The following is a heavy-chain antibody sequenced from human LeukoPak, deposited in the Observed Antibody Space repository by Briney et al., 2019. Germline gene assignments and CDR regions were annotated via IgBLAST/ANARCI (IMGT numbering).Heavy chain of an antibody. J-gene: IGHJ4*02. V-gene: IGHV4-61*02. D-gene: IGHD6-13*01. CDR1: GGSISSGSYY. CDR3: ARGAAAGMSLDY. Sequence: SQTLSLTCTVSGGSISSGSYYWSWIRQPAGKGLEWIGRIYTSGSTNYNPSLKSRVTISVDTSKNQFSLKLNSVTAADTAVYYCARGAAAGMSLDYWGQGTLVTVSS. CDR2: IYTSGST.